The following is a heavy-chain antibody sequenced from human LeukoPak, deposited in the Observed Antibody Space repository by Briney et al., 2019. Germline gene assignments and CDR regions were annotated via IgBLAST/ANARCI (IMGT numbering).Heavy chain of an antibody. D-gene: IGHD6-13*01. Sequence: GGSLRLSCAASGFTFSSYSMNWVRQAPGKGLEWVSYISSSSSTIYYADSVKGRFTISRDNAKNSLYLQMNSLRAEDTAVYYRAKDGRAAAGYYYYYYYMDVWGKGTTVTVSS. CDR2: ISSSSSTI. J-gene: IGHJ6*03. CDR3: AKDGRAAAGYYYYYYYMDV. CDR1: GFTFSSYS. V-gene: IGHV3-48*01.